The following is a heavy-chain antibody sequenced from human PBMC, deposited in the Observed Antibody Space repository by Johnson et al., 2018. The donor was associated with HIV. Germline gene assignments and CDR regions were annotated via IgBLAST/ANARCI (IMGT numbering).Heavy chain of an antibody. CDR3: AKSPGGSGRAGGAFDI. D-gene: IGHD2-15*01. J-gene: IGHJ3*02. CDR1: GFTFDDYA. Sequence: VQLVESGGGVVQPGGSLRLSCAASGFTFDDYAMHWVRQAPGKGLEWVSLISWDGGSTYSADSVKGRFTISRDNSKNALYLQMNSLRAEDTALYYCAKSPGGSGRAGGAFDIWGQGTMVTVSS. V-gene: IGHV3-43D*03. CDR2: ISWDGGST.